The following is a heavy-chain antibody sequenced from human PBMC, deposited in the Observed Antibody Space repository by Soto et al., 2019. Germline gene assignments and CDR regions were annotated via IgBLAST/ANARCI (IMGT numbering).Heavy chain of an antibody. CDR1: ADTFTSYY. Sequence: ASVKVSCKAPADTFTSYYIHWVRQAPGHGLEWMGIINPNGGSTRFAQTFQGRITMTTDTSTSTVYMELRSLRSEDTAVYFCAKDWAYYFTKVAFDIWGQGTMVTVSS. V-gene: IGHV1-46*01. CDR2: INPNGGST. J-gene: IGHJ3*02. CDR3: AKDWAYYFTKVAFDI. D-gene: IGHD3-10*01.